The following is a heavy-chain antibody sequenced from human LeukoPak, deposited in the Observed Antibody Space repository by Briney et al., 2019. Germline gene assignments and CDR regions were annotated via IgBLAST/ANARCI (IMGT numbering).Heavy chain of an antibody. V-gene: IGHV3-53*01. CDR3: ALASHGSGSTAVFNY. J-gene: IGHJ4*02. D-gene: IGHD3-10*01. CDR1: GFTVSSNY. CDR2: IYSGGST. Sequence: GGSLRLSCAASGFTVSSNYMTWVRQAPGKGLEWVSVIYSGGSTYYADSVKGRFTISRDTSRNTLYLQMNSLRAEDTAVYYCALASHGSGSTAVFNYWGQGTLVTVSS.